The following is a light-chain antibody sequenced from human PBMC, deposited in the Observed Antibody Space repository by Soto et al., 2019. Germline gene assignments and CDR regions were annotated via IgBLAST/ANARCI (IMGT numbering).Light chain of an antibody. Sequence: DIQITQSPSAMSASVGDRVTITCRASQDINNYLVWFQQKPGTVPKRLIYAASSLQSGVPSRFSGSRSGTEFTLTISSLQPEDFATYYCQQRSNWPPITFGQGTRLEIK. CDR1: QDINNY. CDR2: AAS. V-gene: IGKV1-17*03. J-gene: IGKJ5*01. CDR3: QQRSNWPPIT.